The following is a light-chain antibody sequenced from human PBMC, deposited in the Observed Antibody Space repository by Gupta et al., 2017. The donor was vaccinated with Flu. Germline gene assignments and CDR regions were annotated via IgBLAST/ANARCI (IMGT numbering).Light chain of an antibody. J-gene: IGKJ1*01. CDR1: QTVLHNSNKKNY. CDR3: QQDYNMWT. V-gene: IGKV4-1*01. CDR2: WAS. Sequence: VSLGERATITCKSSQTVLHNSNKKNYLAWYQKKPGQPPKLLFYWASTRESGVPDRFSGSGSGTDFTLTSSSLQAEDVAVYYWQQDYNMWTFGHGTKVEVK.